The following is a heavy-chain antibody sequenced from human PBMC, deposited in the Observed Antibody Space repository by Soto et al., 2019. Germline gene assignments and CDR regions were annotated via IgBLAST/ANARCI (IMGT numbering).Heavy chain of an antibody. V-gene: IGHV4-30-2*01. CDR1: GGSISSGGYS. J-gene: IGHJ6*02. CDR2: IYHSGST. Sequence: PSQTLSLTCAVSGGSISSGGYSWSWFRQPPGKGLKWIGYIYHSGSTYYNPSLKSRVTISVDRSKHQFSLKLSSVTAADTAVYYCARGVGSGSYSINRGKAYYYGMDVWGQRTTDAAAS. CDR3: ARGVGSGSYSINRGKAYYYGMDV. D-gene: IGHD3-10*01.